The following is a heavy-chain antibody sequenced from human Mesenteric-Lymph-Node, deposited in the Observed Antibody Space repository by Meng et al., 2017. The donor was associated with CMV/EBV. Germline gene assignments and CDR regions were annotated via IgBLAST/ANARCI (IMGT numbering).Heavy chain of an antibody. Sequence: GESLKISCAASGFTFNSYAMNWVRQAPGKGLEWISVISGSGGSTYYADSVKGRFTISRDNSKNTLYVQMNSLRAEDTAVYYCAKVGYSGSYYTSGDACDVWGQGTMVTVSS. J-gene: IGHJ3*01. V-gene: IGHV3-23*01. CDR2: ISGSGGST. CDR3: AKVGYSGSYYTSGDACDV. D-gene: IGHD1-26*01. CDR1: GFTFNSYA.